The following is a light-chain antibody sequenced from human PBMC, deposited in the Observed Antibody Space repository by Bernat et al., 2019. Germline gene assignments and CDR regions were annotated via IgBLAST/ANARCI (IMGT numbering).Light chain of an antibody. Sequence: QSVLTQPPSASGTPGQRVTISCSGSSSNIGSSPVTWYQQLPGTAPKLLIYSNDQRPSGVPDRFSASKYGTSAALVISGLQYEDEADYYCAAWDDSLNGPVFGGGTKLTVL. CDR3: AAWDDSLNGPV. J-gene: IGLJ2*01. CDR1: SSNIGSSP. CDR2: SND. V-gene: IGLV1-44*01.